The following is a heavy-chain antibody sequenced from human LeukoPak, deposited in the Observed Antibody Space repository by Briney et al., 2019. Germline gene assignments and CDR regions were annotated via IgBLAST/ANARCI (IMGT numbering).Heavy chain of an antibody. CDR2: INPNSGGT. J-gene: IGHJ5*02. V-gene: IGHV1-2*06. Sequence: ASVKVSCKASGYTFTGYYMHWVRQAPGQGLEWMGRINPNSGGTNYAQKFRGRVTMTRDTSISTAYMELSRLRSDDTAVYYCARALGYCSGGSCDNWFDPWGQGTLVTVSS. CDR1: GYTFTGYY. D-gene: IGHD2-15*01. CDR3: ARALGYCSGGSCDNWFDP.